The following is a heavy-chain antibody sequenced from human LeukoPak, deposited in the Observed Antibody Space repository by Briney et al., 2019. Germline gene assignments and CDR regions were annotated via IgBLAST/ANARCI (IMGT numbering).Heavy chain of an antibody. Sequence: GGSLRLSCAASGFTFTAYWMHWVRQVPGKGLVWVSRINSDGSDIRYADSVKGRFTISRDNAKNTVSLQMSSLRAEDTGVYYCAREGEWELRYDAFDIWGQGTMVTVSS. J-gene: IGHJ3*02. CDR2: INSDGSDI. D-gene: IGHD1-26*01. CDR1: GFTFTAYW. CDR3: AREGEWELRYDAFDI. V-gene: IGHV3-74*01.